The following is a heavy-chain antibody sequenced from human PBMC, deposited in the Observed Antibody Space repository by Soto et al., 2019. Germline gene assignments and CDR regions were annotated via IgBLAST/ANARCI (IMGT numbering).Heavy chain of an antibody. Sequence: QVQLVESGGGVVQPGRSLRLSCAASGFTFSSYGMHWVRQAPGKGLEWVAVIWYDGSNKNYADSVKGRFTNSRDNSKNTLYLQMNSLRAEDTAVYYCARDRGTAMVIPHFDYCCQGTLVNVSS. CDR3: ARDRGTAMVIPHFDY. V-gene: IGHV3-33*01. D-gene: IGHD5-18*01. CDR2: IWYDGSNK. J-gene: IGHJ4*02. CDR1: GFTFSSYG.